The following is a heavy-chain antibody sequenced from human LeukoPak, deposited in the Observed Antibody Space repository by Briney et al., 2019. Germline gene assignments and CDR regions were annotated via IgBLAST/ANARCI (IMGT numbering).Heavy chain of an antibody. J-gene: IGHJ4*02. CDR3: ARDYVDDIPMIKDY. CDR1: GYTFTSYH. D-gene: IGHD2-8*01. CDR2: INLSGGST. Sequence: ASVKVSCKASGYTFTSYHMHWVRQAPGQGLEWMGLINLSGGSTTYAQRFQGRVTLTRDTSTSTVYMELSSLRSEDTAVYYCARDYVDDIPMIKDYWGQGTLVTVSS. V-gene: IGHV1-46*01.